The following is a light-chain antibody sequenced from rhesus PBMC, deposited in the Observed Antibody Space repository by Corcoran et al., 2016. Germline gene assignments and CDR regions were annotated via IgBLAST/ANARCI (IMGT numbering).Light chain of an antibody. V-gene: IGKV1-33*02. CDR2: AAS. J-gene: IGKJ3*01. CDR1: QGISNA. CDR3: LQYNIVPFT. Sequence: DIQMTQSPSSLSASVGDKVTITCRASQGISNALAWYQQKPGKAPKLLIYAASTLQTGVPSRFSGSGSGTDFTLTISGLHPEDFATYYCLQYNIVPFTFGPGTKLDIK.